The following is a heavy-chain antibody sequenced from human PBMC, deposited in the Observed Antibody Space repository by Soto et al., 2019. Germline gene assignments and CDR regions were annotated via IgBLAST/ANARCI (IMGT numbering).Heavy chain of an antibody. CDR3: ARDQHDILTGPLYYFEY. Sequence: QVQLVESGGGVVQPGRSLRLSCAASGFTFSSYGMHWVRQAPGKGLEWVAVIWYDGSNKYYADSVKGRFTISIDNSKHTVDLQMNSLRTEDTSVYYCARDQHDILTGPLYYFEYCGKRTLFTVSS. V-gene: IGHV3-33*01. J-gene: IGHJ4*02. CDR1: GFTFSSYG. CDR2: IWYDGSNK. D-gene: IGHD3-9*01.